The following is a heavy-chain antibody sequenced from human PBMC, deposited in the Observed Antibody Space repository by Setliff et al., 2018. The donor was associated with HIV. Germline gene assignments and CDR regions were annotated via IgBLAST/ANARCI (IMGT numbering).Heavy chain of an antibody. CDR3: VRRDGYKFDY. D-gene: IGHD5-12*01. Sequence: GESLKISCHLSGYSFVDFWIGWVRQMPGKGLEWMGIVYPGDSDTRYSPSFQGQVTISADKSISTAYLQWSSLKASDTAMYYCVRRDGYKFDYWGQGTLVTVSS. J-gene: IGHJ4*02. V-gene: IGHV5-51*01. CDR2: VYPGDSDT. CDR1: GYSFVDFW.